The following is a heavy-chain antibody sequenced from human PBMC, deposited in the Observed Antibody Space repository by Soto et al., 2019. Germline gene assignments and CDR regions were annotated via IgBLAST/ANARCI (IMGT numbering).Heavy chain of an antibody. J-gene: IGHJ4*02. Sequence: ASVKVSCKASGYTFTSYDINWVRQATGQGLEWMGWMKPNSGNTGYAQKFQGRVTMTRNTSISKAYMELSSLRSEDTAVYYRARGTAVAGTGWDYWGKGTLVTVSS. V-gene: IGHV1-8*01. D-gene: IGHD6-19*01. CDR3: ARGTAVAGTGWDY. CDR2: MKPNSGNT. CDR1: GYTFTSYD.